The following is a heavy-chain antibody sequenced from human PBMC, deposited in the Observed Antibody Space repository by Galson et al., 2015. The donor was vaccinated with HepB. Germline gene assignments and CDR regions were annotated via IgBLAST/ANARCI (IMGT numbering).Heavy chain of an antibody. CDR2: ISAYNGNT. J-gene: IGHJ6*02. D-gene: IGHD6-13*01. CDR1: GYTFTSYG. Sequence: SVKVSCKASGYTFTSYGISWVRQAPGQGLEWMGWISAYNGNTNYAQKLQGRVTMTTDTSTSTAYMELRSLRSDDTAVYYCARDMKDSSSWYGAPKGYYYYYGMDVWGQGTTVTVSS. V-gene: IGHV1-18*01. CDR3: ARDMKDSSSWYGAPKGYYYYYGMDV.